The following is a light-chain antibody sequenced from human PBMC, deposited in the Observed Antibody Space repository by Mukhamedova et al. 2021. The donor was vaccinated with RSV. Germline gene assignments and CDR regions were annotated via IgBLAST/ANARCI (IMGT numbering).Light chain of an antibody. CDR2: KAS. J-gene: IGKJ1*01. V-gene: IGKV1-5*03. Sequence: WYQRRVHGKAPKLLIDKASSLESGVPLRFSGSGSGTEFTLTISSLQPDDSATYYCQQYNSYWTFGQGTRVEI. CDR3: QQYNSYWT.